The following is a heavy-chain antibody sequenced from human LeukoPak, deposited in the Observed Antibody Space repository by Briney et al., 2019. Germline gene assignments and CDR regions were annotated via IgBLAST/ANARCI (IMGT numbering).Heavy chain of an antibody. Sequence: GASVKVSCKASGYTFTSYDINWVRQATGQGLEWMGWMNPNSGNTGYAQKFQGRVTMPRNTSISTAYMELSSLRSEDTAVYYCAREQTQQLDAFDYWGQGTLVTVSS. CDR1: GYTFTSYD. D-gene: IGHD6-13*01. CDR2: MNPNSGNT. V-gene: IGHV1-8*01. CDR3: AREQTQQLDAFDY. J-gene: IGHJ4*02.